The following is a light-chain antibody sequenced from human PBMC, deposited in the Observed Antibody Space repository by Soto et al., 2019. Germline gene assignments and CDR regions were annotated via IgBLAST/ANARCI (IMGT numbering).Light chain of an antibody. V-gene: IGLV2-8*01. J-gene: IGLJ2*01. CDR1: SSDVGGYDY. Sequence: QSALTQPPPASGSPGQSVTISCTGTSSDVGGYDYVSWYQQHPGKAPKFMIYDVSKRPSGVPDRFSGSKSGNTASLTVSGLQAEDEADYYCSSYAGSNNLVFGGGTKLTVL. CDR2: DVS. CDR3: SSYAGSNNLV.